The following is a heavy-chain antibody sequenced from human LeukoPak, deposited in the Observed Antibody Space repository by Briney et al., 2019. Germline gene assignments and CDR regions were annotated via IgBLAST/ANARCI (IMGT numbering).Heavy chain of an antibody. CDR2: IIPIFGTA. CDR1: GGTFSSYA. Sequence: SVKVSCKASGGTFSSYAISWVRQAPGQGLEWMGRIIPIFGTANYAQRFQGRVTITTDESTSTAYMELSSLRSEDTAFYYCARDFRNNWPGPFDIWGQGTMVTVSS. J-gene: IGHJ3*02. D-gene: IGHD1-1*01. V-gene: IGHV1-69*05. CDR3: ARDFRNNWPGPFDI.